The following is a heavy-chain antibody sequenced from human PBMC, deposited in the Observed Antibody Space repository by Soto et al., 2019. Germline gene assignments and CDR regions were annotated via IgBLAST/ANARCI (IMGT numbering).Heavy chain of an antibody. D-gene: IGHD6-6*01. CDR3: AREYSRLSVSAEFYNYGLDV. CDR2: VYPRGST. V-gene: IGHV4-4*07. J-gene: IGHJ6*02. Sequence: QVQLQESGPGLVKPSETLSLTCSVSSGSILSYHWTWVRQPSGKGLEWIGRVYPRGSTNYNPALESRVTISVDTSRHQISLHLPSVTAADTAVYYCAREYSRLSVSAEFYNYGLDVWGQGTSVTVS. CDR1: SGSILSYH.